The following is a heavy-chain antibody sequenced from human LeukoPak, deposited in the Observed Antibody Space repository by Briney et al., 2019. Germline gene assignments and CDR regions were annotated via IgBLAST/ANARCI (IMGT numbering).Heavy chain of an antibody. CDR2: ISETGNTI. CDR1: GFRFSSYE. CDR3: ARPAPYDSSSFDY. D-gene: IGHD3-22*01. J-gene: IGHJ4*02. V-gene: IGHV3-48*03. Sequence: GGSLRLSCAASGFRFSSYEMNWVRQAPGKGLEWVSYISETGNTIHYADSVKGRFTISRDNAKNSLYLQMNGLRAEDTAFYYCARPAPYDSSSFDYWGQGTLVTVSS.